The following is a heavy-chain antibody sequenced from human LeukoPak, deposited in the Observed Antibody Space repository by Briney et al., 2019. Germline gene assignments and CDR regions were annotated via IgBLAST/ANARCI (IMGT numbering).Heavy chain of an antibody. V-gene: IGHV3-30-3*01. J-gene: IGHJ4*02. CDR3: ARDVRGYTGYDLAFADY. D-gene: IGHD5-12*01. CDR2: ISYDGINK. Sequence: GGSLRLSCAASGFTFSSHAMSWVRQAPGKGLEWVAVISYDGINKYFADSVKGRFTISRDNSKKTLYLQMNSLRVEDTAVYHCARDVRGYTGYDLAFADYWGQGTLVTVSS. CDR1: GFTFSSHA.